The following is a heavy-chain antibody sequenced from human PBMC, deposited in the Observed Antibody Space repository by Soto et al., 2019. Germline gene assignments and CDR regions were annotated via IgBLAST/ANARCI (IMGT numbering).Heavy chain of an antibody. Sequence: QLQLQESGSGLVKPSQTLSLTCAVSGGSISSGGYSWSWIRQPPGKGLEWIGYIYHSGTTYYNPSLKRRVTISAHRSKNQFSLKLSSVTAADTAVYYCARAHYGDYGYGMDVWGQGTTVTVSS. J-gene: IGHJ6*02. CDR3: ARAHYGDYGYGMDV. D-gene: IGHD4-17*01. V-gene: IGHV4-30-2*01. CDR1: GGSISSGGYS. CDR2: IYHSGTT.